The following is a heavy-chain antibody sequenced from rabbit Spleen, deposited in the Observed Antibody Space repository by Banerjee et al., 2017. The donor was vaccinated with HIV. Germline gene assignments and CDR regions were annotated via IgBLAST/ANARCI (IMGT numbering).Heavy chain of an antibody. CDR1: GFSFSFKYY. J-gene: IGHJ4*01. CDR3: ARDLVAVIGWNFNL. V-gene: IGHV1S40*01. D-gene: IGHD1-1*01. CDR2: IGGGGSSVT. Sequence: QSLEESGGGLVKPGASLTLTCTASGFSFSFKYYLCWVRQAPGKGPEWIACIGGGGSSVTYYATWAKGRFTISKTSATTVTLQMTSLTVADTATYFCARDLVAVIGWNFNLWGPGTLVTVS.